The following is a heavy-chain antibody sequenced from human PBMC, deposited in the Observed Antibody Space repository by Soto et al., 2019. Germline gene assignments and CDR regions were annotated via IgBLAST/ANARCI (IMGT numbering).Heavy chain of an antibody. D-gene: IGHD3-10*01. CDR2: ISAYNGNT. Sequence: ASVKVSCKASGYTFTSYGISWVRQAPGQGLEWMGWISAYNGNTNYAQKLQGRVAMTTDTSTSTAYMELRSLRSDDTAVYYCAVAGRSGSYTQKLDYWGQGTLVTVSS. CDR1: GYTFTSYG. V-gene: IGHV1-18*01. CDR3: AVAGRSGSYTQKLDY. J-gene: IGHJ4*02.